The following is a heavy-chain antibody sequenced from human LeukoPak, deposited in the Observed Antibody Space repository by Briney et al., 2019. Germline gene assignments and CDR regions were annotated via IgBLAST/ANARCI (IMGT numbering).Heavy chain of an antibody. V-gene: IGHV5-51*01. CDR3: ARLASAWNFDY. D-gene: IGHD6-19*01. Sequence: GESLKISCKGSGYSFTSYWIGWVRQMPGKDLEWMGIFSPGDSDSRYSPSFQGQVTISADKSISTVYLQWSGLKASDTGMYYCARLASAWNFDYWGQGTPVTVSS. J-gene: IGHJ4*02. CDR1: GYSFTSYW. CDR2: FSPGDSDS.